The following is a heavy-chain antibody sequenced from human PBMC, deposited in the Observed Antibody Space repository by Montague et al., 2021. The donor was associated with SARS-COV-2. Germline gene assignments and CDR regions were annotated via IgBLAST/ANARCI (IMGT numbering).Heavy chain of an antibody. CDR3: ARIGLGWSYGNGMDV. D-gene: IGHD6-19*01. J-gene: IGHJ6*02. V-gene: IGHV3-30*04. CDR2: TRHDESQK. CDR1: GFAFSLYS. Sequence: SLGLSCAASGFAFSLYSMHWVRQAPGKGLEWVAVTRHDESQKFYADSVKGRVTISKDNSKNILYLQMNSLRREDTAVYHCARIGLGWSYGNGMDVWGQGTTVIVSS.